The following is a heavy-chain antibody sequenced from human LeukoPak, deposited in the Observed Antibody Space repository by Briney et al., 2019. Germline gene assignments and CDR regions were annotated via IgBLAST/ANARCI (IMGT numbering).Heavy chain of an antibody. Sequence: SDTLSLTCTVSGGSISSSSYYWGWIRQPPGKGLEWIGSIYYSGSTYYNPSLKSRVTISVDTSKNQFSLRLSSVTAADTAVYYCGATRAGTTSVDYWGQGTLVSVSS. CDR3: GATRAGTTSVDY. J-gene: IGHJ4*02. CDR2: IYYSGST. D-gene: IGHD1-1*01. V-gene: IGHV4-39*01. CDR1: GGSISSSSYY.